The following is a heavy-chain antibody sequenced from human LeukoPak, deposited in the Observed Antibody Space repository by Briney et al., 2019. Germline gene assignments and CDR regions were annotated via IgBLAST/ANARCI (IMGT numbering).Heavy chain of an antibody. Sequence: ASVKVSCKASGYTFTSYGISWVRQAPGQGLEWMGWISAYNGNTKNAQKFQGRVTMTRDTSTSTVYMELSSLRSEDTAVYYCARYRHDYGDYSNDYWGQGTLVTVSS. J-gene: IGHJ4*02. CDR3: ARYRHDYGDYSNDY. V-gene: IGHV1-18*01. CDR2: ISAYNGNT. CDR1: GYTFTSYG. D-gene: IGHD4-17*01.